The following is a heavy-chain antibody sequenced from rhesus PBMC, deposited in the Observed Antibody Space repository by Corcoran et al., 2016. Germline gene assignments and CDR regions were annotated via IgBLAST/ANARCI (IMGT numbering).Heavy chain of an antibody. CDR2: FYGGSGST. V-gene: IGHV4-65*01. CDR1: GGSISSSNW. D-gene: IGHD2-2*01. CDR3: ARHEPLGDEYFEF. Sequence: QVQLQESGPGLVKPSETLSLTCAVSGGSISSSNWWSWIRQSPGKGLEWIGYFYGGSGSTSSNPALKSRVTISTDMSKNQFSLKLSSVTAADTAVYYCARHEPLGDEYFEFWGQGALVTVPS. J-gene: IGHJ1*01.